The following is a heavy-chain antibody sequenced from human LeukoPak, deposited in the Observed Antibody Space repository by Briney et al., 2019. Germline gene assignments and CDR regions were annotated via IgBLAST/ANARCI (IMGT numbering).Heavy chain of an antibody. CDR3: ARDRSSGAFDY. D-gene: IGHD2-15*01. CDR1: GFTFSSYG. V-gene: IGHV3-33*01. Sequence: QLRGSLRLSCAATGFTFSSYGMHWVRQAPGRGLEWVAIIWHDGSNKYYADSVKGRFTISRDNSKNTLDLQMNSLRAEDTAVYYCARDRSSGAFDYWGQGTLVTVSS. J-gene: IGHJ4*02. CDR2: IWHDGSNK.